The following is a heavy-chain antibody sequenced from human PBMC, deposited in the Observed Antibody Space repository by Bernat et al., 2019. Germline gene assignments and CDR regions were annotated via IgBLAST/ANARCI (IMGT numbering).Heavy chain of an antibody. CDR3: ARLDDSSGYVVRLDI. V-gene: IGHV1-18*01. Sequence: QVQLVQSGAEVKKPGSSVKVSCKASGGTFSSYTISWVRQAPGQGLEWMGWISAYNGNTNYAQKLQGRVTMTTDTSTSTAYMELRSLRSDDTAVYYCARLDDSSGYVVRLDIWGQGTMVTVSS. CDR1: GGTFSSYT. CDR2: ISAYNGNT. J-gene: IGHJ3*02. D-gene: IGHD3-22*01.